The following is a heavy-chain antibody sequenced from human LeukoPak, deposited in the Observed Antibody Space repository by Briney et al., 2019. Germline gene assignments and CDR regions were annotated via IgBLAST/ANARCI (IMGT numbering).Heavy chain of an antibody. J-gene: IGHJ4*02. CDR3: ARATGRVVRGLTWRYFDY. CDR2: ISGYNDKT. D-gene: IGHD3-10*01. V-gene: IGHV1-18*01. CDR1: GYTFTSYG. Sequence: PEASVTVSCKASGYTFTSYGIIWVRQAPGQGLEWMGWISGYNDKTNYGQNLQGRVSMTTDTSTSTAYMELRSLRSDDTAVYYCARATGRVVRGLTWRYFDYWGQGTLVTVSS.